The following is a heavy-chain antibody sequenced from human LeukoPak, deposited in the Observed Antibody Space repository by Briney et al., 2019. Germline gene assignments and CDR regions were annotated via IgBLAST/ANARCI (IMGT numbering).Heavy chain of an antibody. Sequence: PGGSLRLSCAASGFTFSPYAMTWVRQAPGKGLEWVSSISGSDSITYYADSVKGRFTISRDSSKNTLYLQMNSLRAEDTAVYYCAKSVETYTNDHYFDFWGQGTLVTVSS. CDR3: AKSVETYTNDHYFDF. D-gene: IGHD3-16*01. V-gene: IGHV3-23*01. CDR2: ISGSDSIT. J-gene: IGHJ4*02. CDR1: GFTFSPYA.